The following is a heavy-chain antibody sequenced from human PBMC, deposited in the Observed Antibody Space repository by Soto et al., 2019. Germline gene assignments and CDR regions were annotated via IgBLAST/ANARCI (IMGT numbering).Heavy chain of an antibody. CDR3: ARTNGDLISFDY. V-gene: IGHV4-4*02. D-gene: IGHD4-17*01. Sequence: PSETLSLTCAVSDGSITTSHWWSWVRQPPGKGLEWIGEIFHSGSTSSNPSLKSRVTISVDKSKNQFSLKLSSVTAADTAVYSCARTNGDLISFDYWGQGALVTVSS. CDR1: DGSITTSHW. CDR2: IFHSGST. J-gene: IGHJ4*02.